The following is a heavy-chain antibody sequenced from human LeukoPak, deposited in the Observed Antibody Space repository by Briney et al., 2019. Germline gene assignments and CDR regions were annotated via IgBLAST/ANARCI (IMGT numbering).Heavy chain of an antibody. D-gene: IGHD2-2*02. CDR2: IYYSGST. CDR3: ARGCVLGSTSCCTGWFDP. Sequence: SQTLSLTCTVSGGSISSGDYYWSWIRQPPGKGLEWIGYIYYSGSTYYNPSLKSRVTISVDTSKNQFSLKLSSVTAADTAVYYCARGCVLGSTSCCTGWFDPWGQGTLVTVSS. J-gene: IGHJ5*02. CDR1: GGSISSGDYY. V-gene: IGHV4-30-4*08.